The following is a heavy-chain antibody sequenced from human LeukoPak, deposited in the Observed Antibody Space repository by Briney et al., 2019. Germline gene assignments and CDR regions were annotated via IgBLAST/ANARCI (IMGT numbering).Heavy chain of an antibody. V-gene: IGHV3-30*04. CDR1: GFTFSSYA. CDR3: QKTAYEILTGYYNFYFDY. D-gene: IGHD3-9*01. CDR2: ISYDGSNK. J-gene: IGHJ4*02. Sequence: GRSLRLSCAASGFTFSSYAMHWVRQAPGKGLEWVAVISYDGSNKYYADSVKCRFTISRDNSKNTLYLQMNSLRAEDTAFFYKQKTAYEILTGYYNFYFDYWGQGTLVTVSS.